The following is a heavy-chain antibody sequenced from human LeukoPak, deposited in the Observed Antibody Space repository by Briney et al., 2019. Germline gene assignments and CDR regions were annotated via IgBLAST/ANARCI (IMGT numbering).Heavy chain of an antibody. V-gene: IGHV1-18*01. J-gene: IGHJ6*03. D-gene: IGHD2-2*01. CDR2: ISAYNGNT. CDR1: GYTFTSYG. Sequence: AASVKVSCKASGYTFTSYGISWVRQAPGQGLERMGWISAYNGNTNYAQKLQGRVTMTTDTSTSTAYMELRSLRSDDTAVYYCAREVVVPAAHYYYYMDVWGKGTTVTVSS. CDR3: AREVVVPAAHYYYYMDV.